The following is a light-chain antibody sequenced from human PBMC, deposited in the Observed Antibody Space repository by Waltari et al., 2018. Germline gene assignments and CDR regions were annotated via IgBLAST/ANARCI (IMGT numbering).Light chain of an antibody. CDR2: AAS. CDR3: QQSYWT. CDR1: QSISSY. J-gene: IGKJ1*01. V-gene: IGKV1-39*01. Sequence: DIQMTQSPSSLSASVGDRVTITCRASQSISSYLNWYQQKPGKAPKLLIYAASSLQSGVPSRFSGSGSGTDCTLTISSLQPEDFATYYCQQSYWTFGQGTKVEIK.